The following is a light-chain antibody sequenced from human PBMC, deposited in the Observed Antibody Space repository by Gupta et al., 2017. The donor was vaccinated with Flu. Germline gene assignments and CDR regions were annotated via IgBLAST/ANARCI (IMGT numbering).Light chain of an antibody. CDR3: MQALQTPFT. CDR1: QSRLHRNGYIK. V-gene: IGKV2-28*01. J-gene: IGKJ3*01. Sequence: SCRSRQSRLHRNGYIKLNWFLQKPGQSPQLLIYWGLNRAPGVPDRFSGRASGTEFTLTISRVEAEDVGVYFCMQALQTPFTFGPGTKVDIK. CDR2: WGL.